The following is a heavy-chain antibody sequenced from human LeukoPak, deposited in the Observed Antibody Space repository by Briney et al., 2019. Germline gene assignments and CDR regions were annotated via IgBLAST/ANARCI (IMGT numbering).Heavy chain of an antibody. Sequence: SETLSLTCTVSRGPISNYYWNWIRQPPGKGLEWIGYIYYSGSTKYNPSLESRVTISVDTSKNQFSLKVNSVTAADTAVYYCARGGSGSYGWFDPWGQGTLVTVSS. CDR3: ARGGSGSYGWFDP. D-gene: IGHD1-26*01. V-gene: IGHV4-59*01. CDR2: IYYSGST. CDR1: RGPISNYY. J-gene: IGHJ5*02.